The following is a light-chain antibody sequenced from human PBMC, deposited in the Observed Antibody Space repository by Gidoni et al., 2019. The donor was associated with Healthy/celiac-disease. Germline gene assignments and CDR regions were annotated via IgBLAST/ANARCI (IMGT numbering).Light chain of an antibody. CDR2: KAS. J-gene: IGKJ1*01. CDR3: QQYNSYPWP. Sequence: DIQMTQSPSTLSASVGDRVTITCRASQSISSWLAWYQQKPGKAPKLLIYKASSLESGVPSRFSGSGSGPEFTLTISSLQPDVFATYYCQQYNSYPWPFGQGTKVEIK. V-gene: IGKV1-5*03. CDR1: QSISSW.